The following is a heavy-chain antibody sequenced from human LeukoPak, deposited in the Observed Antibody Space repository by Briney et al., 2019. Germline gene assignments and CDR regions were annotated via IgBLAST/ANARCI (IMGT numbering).Heavy chain of an antibody. D-gene: IGHD2-21*02. CDR3: ASVTGMRYFDP. Sequence: SETLALTCNVSVGSVSTYYWSWMRQPAGKGLEGIGRIYTSGGTSYNPALKSRVTIAEDTSKDQFSLKLTSVTAADTAVYYCASVTGMRYFDPWGPGTLVTVSS. V-gene: IGHV4-4*07. CDR1: VGSVSTYY. J-gene: IGHJ4*02. CDR2: IYTSGGT.